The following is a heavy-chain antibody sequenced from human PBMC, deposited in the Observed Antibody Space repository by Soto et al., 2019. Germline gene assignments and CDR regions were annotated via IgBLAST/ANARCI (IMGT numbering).Heavy chain of an antibody. CDR1: SSPCGACPY. CDR2: FHESGPT. CDR3: INSRGLSRADS. V-gene: IGHV4-38-2*01. J-gene: IGHJ5*01. D-gene: IGHD3-22*01. Sequence: SETLSLTCAVSSSPCGACPYWGWLRQPPGELVGGVGCFHESGPTYYRHSLKSRLTISVDLSNSQGSLSLAAVNAANTGRYYCINSRGLSRADSWGRGIVVTVSS.